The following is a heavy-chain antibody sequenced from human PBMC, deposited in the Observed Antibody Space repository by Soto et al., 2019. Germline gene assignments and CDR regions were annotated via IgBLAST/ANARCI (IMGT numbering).Heavy chain of an antibody. CDR2: ISAYNGNT. CDR1: GYTFTSYG. CDR3: ASYDILTGYYHH. Sequence: ASVKVSCKASGYTFTSYGISWVRQAPGQGLEWMGWISAYNGNTNYAQKLQGRVTMTTDTSTSTAYMELRSLRSDDTAVYYCASYDILTGYYHHWGQGTLVTVSS. D-gene: IGHD3-9*01. V-gene: IGHV1-18*01. J-gene: IGHJ5*02.